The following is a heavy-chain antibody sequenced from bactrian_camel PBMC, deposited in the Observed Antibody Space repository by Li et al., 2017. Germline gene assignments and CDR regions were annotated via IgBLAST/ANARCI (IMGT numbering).Heavy chain of an antibody. D-gene: IGHD3*01. CDR1: GDSPCSYE. CDR3: KTDTEPTCSYEHDY. V-gene: IGHV3S10*01. Sequence: VQLVESGGGSVQAGSDLRLSCVFSGDSPCSYEMSWYRQAPGKERSWVGSIDSDGSTSYADPMEGRFTISQDNAKNTVYLQMNNLKPEDTAMYYCKTDTEPTCSYEHDYWGQGTQVTVS. CDR2: IDSDGST. J-gene: IGHJ4*01.